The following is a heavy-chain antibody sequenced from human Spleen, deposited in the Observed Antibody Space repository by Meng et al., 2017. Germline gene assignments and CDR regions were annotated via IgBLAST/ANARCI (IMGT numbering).Heavy chain of an antibody. CDR2: INHSGST. Sequence: QVQPQPVGAGLLKPSETPSLTCAVYGGSFSGYYWSWIRQPPGKGLEWIGEINHSGSTNYNPSLKSRVTISVDTSKNQFSLKLSSVTAADTAVYYCARRHNWGWVPIDYWGQGTLVTVSS. V-gene: IGHV4-34*01. CDR1: GGSFSGYY. CDR3: ARRHNWGWVPIDY. D-gene: IGHD7-27*01. J-gene: IGHJ4*02.